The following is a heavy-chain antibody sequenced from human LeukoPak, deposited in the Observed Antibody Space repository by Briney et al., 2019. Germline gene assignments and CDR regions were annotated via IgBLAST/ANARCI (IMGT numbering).Heavy chain of an antibody. Sequence: SETLSLTCNVSGGPISSSSYYWRWIRQPPGKGLEWIGEINHSGSTNYNPSLKSRVTISVDTSKNQFSLKLSSLTAADTAVYYCARGGRRTQPYYYDSSGYYTKAGFDYWGQGTLVTVSS. CDR3: ARGGRRTQPYYYDSSGYYTKAGFDY. J-gene: IGHJ4*02. V-gene: IGHV4-39*07. CDR1: GGPISSSSYY. CDR2: INHSGST. D-gene: IGHD3-22*01.